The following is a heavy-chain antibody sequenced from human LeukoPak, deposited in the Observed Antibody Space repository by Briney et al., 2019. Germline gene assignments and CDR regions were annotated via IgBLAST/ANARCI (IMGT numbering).Heavy chain of an antibody. CDR2: SNGDGSNS. Sequence: GGSLRLSCVASGFTFTTYWMHWVRQAPGKGLVWVSRSNGDGSNSNYADSVKGRFTISRDNARNTLYLQMNGLRADDTALYYCARTSPTSHFDFWGQGTLVTVSS. CDR3: ARTSPTSHFDF. D-gene: IGHD3-16*01. V-gene: IGHV3-74*01. J-gene: IGHJ4*02. CDR1: GFTFTTYW.